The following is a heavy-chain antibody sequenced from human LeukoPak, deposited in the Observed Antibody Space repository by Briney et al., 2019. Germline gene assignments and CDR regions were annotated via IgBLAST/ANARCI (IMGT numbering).Heavy chain of an antibody. D-gene: IGHD3/OR15-3a*01. CDR2: ISRSSDI. V-gene: IGHV3-21*05. J-gene: IGHJ4*02. Sequence: PGGSLRLSRAASGFTFTSYSMNWVRQAPGKGLEWVAYISRSSDINYADSVKGRFTISRDNAKNSPYLQMNSLRDEDTAVYYCARDKDWSFDNWGQGILVTVSS. CDR1: GFTFTSYS. CDR3: ARDKDWSFDN.